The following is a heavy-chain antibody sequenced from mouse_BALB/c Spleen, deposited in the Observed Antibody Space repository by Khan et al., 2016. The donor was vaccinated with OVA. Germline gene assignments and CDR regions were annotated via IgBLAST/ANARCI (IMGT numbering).Heavy chain of an antibody. D-gene: IGHD2-12*01. CDR2: INPNNGGT. CDR1: GYSFTGYY. V-gene: IGHV1-18*01. Sequence: VQLQQSGPDLVKPGASVKISCTASGYSFTGYYMYWVQQSHGKSLEWIGRINPNNGGTSFTQKFKGKAIFTVDKSSNTAYMEHRSLTSDDTAVYYCTRDDMAYWGQGTLVTVSA. J-gene: IGHJ3*01. CDR3: TRDDMAY.